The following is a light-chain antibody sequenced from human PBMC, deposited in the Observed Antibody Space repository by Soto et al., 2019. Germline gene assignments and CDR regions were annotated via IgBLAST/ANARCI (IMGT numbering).Light chain of an antibody. J-gene: IGKJ3*01. CDR2: DAS. CDR1: HDITSF. V-gene: IGKV1-33*01. CDR3: QHCDYLPI. Sequence: IQMTQSPSSLSASVGDRITITCQASHDITSFLNWDQHKPGRAPKVLTYDASIVEGGVPTRFSGSRSGTHFTFTISSLQPEDVSTYYCQHCDYLPIFGHGTTVDFK.